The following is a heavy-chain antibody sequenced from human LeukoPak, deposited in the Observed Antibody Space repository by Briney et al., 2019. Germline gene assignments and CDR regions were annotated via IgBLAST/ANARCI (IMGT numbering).Heavy chain of an antibody. CDR3: ANQRGYSGYDSYPFDY. CDR1: GFTFSNYG. Sequence: GGTLRLSCAASGFTFSNYGMGWVRQTPGKGLEWLSSVSGSGANTYYADSVKGRFTISRDNSRDRIYLQMNSLRTDDTAVYYCANQRGYSGYDSYPFDYWGQGTLVTVSS. V-gene: IGHV3-23*01. D-gene: IGHD5-12*01. CDR2: VSGSGANT. J-gene: IGHJ4*02.